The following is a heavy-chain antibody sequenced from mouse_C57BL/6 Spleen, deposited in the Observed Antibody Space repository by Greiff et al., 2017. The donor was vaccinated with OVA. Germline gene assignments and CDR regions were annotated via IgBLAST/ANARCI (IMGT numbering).Heavy chain of an antibody. Sequence: VQLQQPGAELVKPGASVKLSCKASGYTFTSYWMHWVKQRPGQGLEWIGMIHPNSGSTNYNEKFKSKATLTVDKSSSTAYMQLSSLTSEDSAVYYWAREGDYDGEENYWGQGTTLTVSS. CDR2: IHPNSGST. J-gene: IGHJ2*01. D-gene: IGHD2-4*01. V-gene: IGHV1-64*01. CDR1: GYTFTSYW. CDR3: AREGDYDGEENY.